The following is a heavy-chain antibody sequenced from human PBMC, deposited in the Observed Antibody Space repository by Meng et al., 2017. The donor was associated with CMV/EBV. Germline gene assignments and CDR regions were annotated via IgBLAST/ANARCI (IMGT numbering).Heavy chain of an antibody. CDR1: GFTFSSYA. D-gene: IGHD2-8*01. J-gene: IGHJ6*02. CDR3: ARDFKYAGDYYYGMDV. V-gene: IGHV3-30-3*01. CDR2: ISYDGSNK. Sequence: GESLKISCAASGFTFSSYAMHWVRPAPGKGLEWVAVISYDGSNKYYADSVKGRFTISRDNSKNTLYLQMNSLRAEDTAVYYCARDFKYAGDYYYGMDVWGQGTTVTVSS.